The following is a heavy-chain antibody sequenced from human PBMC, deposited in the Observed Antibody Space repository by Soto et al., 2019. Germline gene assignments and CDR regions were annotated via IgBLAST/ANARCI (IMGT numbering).Heavy chain of an antibody. CDR2: MNPNSGNT. CDR1: GYTFTSYD. CDR3: ARVGLAFDY. V-gene: IGHV1-8*01. J-gene: IGHJ4*02. Sequence: ASVKVSCKASGYTFTSYDINWVRQATGQGLEWMGWMNPNSGNTGYAQKLQGRVTMTTDTSTSTAYMELRSLRSDDTAVYYCARVGLAFDYWGQGTLVTVSS.